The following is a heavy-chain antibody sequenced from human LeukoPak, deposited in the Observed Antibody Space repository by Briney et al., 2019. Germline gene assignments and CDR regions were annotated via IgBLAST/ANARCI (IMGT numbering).Heavy chain of an antibody. CDR3: AKDPSGSYDY. J-gene: IGHJ4*02. CDR2: ISVSGDST. CDR1: GFTFSSYA. D-gene: IGHD1-26*01. Sequence: GGSLRLSCAASGFTFSSYAMNWVRQAPGKGLEWVSVISVSGDSTYYADSVKGRFTISRDNSKNTLYLQMNSLRAEDTAVYYCAKDPSGSYDYWGQGTLVTVSS. V-gene: IGHV3-23*01.